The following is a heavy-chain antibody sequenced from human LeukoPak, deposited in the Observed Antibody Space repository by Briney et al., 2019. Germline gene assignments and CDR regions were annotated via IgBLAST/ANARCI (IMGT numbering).Heavy chain of an antibody. CDR3: ARYRCSSTSCLVDY. Sequence: PGGSLRLSCAASGFTFSNYAMYWVRQAPGKGLEYVSAISSNGGSTYYANSVKGRFTISRDNSKNTLYLQMGSLRAEDMAVYYCARYRCSSTSCLVDYWGQGTLVTVSS. V-gene: IGHV3-64*01. CDR1: GFTFSNYA. D-gene: IGHD2-2*01. CDR2: ISSNGGST. J-gene: IGHJ4*02.